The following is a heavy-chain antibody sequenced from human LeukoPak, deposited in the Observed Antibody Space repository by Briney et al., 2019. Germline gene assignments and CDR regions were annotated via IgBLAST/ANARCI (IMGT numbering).Heavy chain of an antibody. Sequence: GGSLGLSCAASGFTFSSYSMNWVRRAPGKGLEWVSYISSSSSTIYYADSVKGRFTVSRDNAKNSLYLQMNSLRAEDTAVYYCARDARIAAAGTLDYWGQGTLVTVSS. V-gene: IGHV3-48*01. J-gene: IGHJ4*02. CDR2: ISSSSSTI. CDR3: ARDARIAAAGTLDY. D-gene: IGHD6-13*01. CDR1: GFTFSSYS.